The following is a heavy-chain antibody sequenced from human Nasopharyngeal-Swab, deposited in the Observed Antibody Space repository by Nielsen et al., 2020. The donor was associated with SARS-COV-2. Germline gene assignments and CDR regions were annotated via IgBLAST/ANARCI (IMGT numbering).Heavy chain of an antibody. D-gene: IGHD6-13*01. J-gene: IGHJ4*02. V-gene: IGHV3-23*01. CDR1: GFTFSSYS. CDR3: AKENYIAAAGFDY. CDR2: ISGSGGST. Sequence: GEALKISCAASGFTFSSYSMSLVRQAPGKGLEWVSAISGSGGSTYYADHVKGRFTISRDNSKNTLYLQMNSLRAEDTAVYYCAKENYIAAAGFDYWGQGTLVTVSS.